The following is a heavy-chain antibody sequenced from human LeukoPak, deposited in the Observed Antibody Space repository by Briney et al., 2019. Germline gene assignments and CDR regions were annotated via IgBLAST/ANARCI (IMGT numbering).Heavy chain of an antibody. D-gene: IGHD6-13*01. CDR3: ASSSSSWYRDWYFDL. Sequence: SETLSLTCTVSGGSISSYYWSWIRQPPGKGLEWIGYIYYSGSTNYNPSLKSRVTISVDTSKNQFPLKLSSVTAADTAVYYCASSSSSWYRDWYFDLWGRGTLVTVSS. CDR2: IYYSGST. CDR1: GGSISSYY. J-gene: IGHJ2*01. V-gene: IGHV4-59*01.